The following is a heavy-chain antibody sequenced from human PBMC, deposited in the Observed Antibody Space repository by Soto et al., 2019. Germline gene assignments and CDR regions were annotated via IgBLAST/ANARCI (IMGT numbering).Heavy chain of an antibody. V-gene: IGHV3-21*01. Sequence: NPGGSLRLSCAASGFTFSSYSMNWVRQAPGKGLEWVSSISSSSSYIYYADSVKGRFTISRDNAKNSLYLQMNSLRAEDTAVCYCAREFKSVAAAGTRTLAYWGQGTLVTVSS. CDR1: GFTFSSYS. D-gene: IGHD6-13*01. CDR3: AREFKSVAAAGTRTLAY. J-gene: IGHJ4*02. CDR2: ISSSSSYI.